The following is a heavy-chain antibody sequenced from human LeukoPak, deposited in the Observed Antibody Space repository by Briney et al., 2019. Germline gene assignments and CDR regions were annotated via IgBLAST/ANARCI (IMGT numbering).Heavy chain of an antibody. CDR1: GFTFSSYA. J-gene: IGHJ6*02. Sequence: GGSLRLSCAASGFTFSSYAMHWVRQAPGKGLEWVAVISYDGSNKYYADSVKGRFTISRDNSKNTLYLQMNSLRAEDTAVYYCARDLIAARKGGIVTYGMDVWGQGTTVTVSS. CDR3: ARDLIAARKGGIVTYGMDV. D-gene: IGHD6-13*01. V-gene: IGHV3-30-3*01. CDR2: ISYDGSNK.